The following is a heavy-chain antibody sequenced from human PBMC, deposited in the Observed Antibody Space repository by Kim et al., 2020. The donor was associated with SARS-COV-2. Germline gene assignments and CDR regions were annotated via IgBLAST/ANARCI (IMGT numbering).Heavy chain of an antibody. V-gene: IGHV3-30*01. CDR2: NK. Sequence: NKASVDSVEGRLTLSRDNAKNPLYLQMNSLRAEDTAVYYCARDNVCAFDIWGQGTMVTVSS. J-gene: IGHJ3*02. D-gene: IGHD2-8*01. CDR3: ARDNVCAFDI.